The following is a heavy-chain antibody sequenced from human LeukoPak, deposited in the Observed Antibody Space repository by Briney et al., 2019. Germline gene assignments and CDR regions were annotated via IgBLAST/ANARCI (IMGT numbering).Heavy chain of an antibody. Sequence: GGSLRLSCAASGFTFSNYGMHWVRQAPGKGLEWVAVIWYGGSNKYYADSVKGRFTISRDNSKNTLYLQVNSLRAEDTAVYYCALLGGDAFDIWGQGTMVTVSS. CDR3: ALLGGDAFDI. CDR1: GFTFSNYG. V-gene: IGHV3-33*08. CDR2: IWYGGSNK. J-gene: IGHJ3*02.